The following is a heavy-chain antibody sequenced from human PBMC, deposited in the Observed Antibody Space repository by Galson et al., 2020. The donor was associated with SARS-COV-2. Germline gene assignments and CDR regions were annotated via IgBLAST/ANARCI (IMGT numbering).Heavy chain of an antibody. Sequence: GGSLRLSCAASGFPLNNYGMHWVRQAPGKGLEWVAFIQYDGNNEHYADSVKGRFTISRDNIKNTLYLQMNSLRPDDAAVYYCPKDIRQCLVPTLDAWGQGTLVTVSS. J-gene: IGHJ5*02. CDR2: IQYDGNNE. D-gene: IGHD6-13*01. V-gene: IGHV3-30*02. CDR1: GFPLNNYG. CDR3: PKDIRQCLVPTLDA.